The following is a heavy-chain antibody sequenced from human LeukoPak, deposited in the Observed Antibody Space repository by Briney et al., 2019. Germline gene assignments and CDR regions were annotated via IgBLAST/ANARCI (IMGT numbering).Heavy chain of an antibody. CDR3: AKAEAYYYDSSGS. J-gene: IGHJ5*02. D-gene: IGHD3-22*01. CDR1: GFTFSSYA. CDR2: ISGSGGST. V-gene: IGHV3-23*01. Sequence: PGGSLRLSCAASGFTFSSYAMSWVRQASGKGLEWVSAISGSGGSTYYADSVKGRFTISRDNSKNTLYLQMNSLRAEDTAVYYCAKAEAYYYDSSGSWGQGTLVTVSS.